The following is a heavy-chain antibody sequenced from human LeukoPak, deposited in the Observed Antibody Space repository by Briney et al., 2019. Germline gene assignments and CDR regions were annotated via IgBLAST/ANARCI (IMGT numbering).Heavy chain of an antibody. CDR1: GYTLTELS. CDR2: FDPESGET. D-gene: IGHD1-14*01. Sequence: ASVTVSCKVSGYTLTELSIHWVRQIPGKGLEWLAGFDPESGETFYAQKFQGRVTMTEDTSTDAAYMELSNLRSEDTALYYCATELPDLLIPLAPFDSWGQGTLVTVSS. CDR3: ATELPDLLIPLAPFDS. J-gene: IGHJ4*02. V-gene: IGHV1-24*01.